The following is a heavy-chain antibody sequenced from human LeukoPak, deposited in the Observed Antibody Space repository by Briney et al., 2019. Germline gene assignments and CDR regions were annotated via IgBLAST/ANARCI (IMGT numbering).Heavy chain of an antibody. Sequence: GASVKVSCKASGGTFSSYAISWVRQAPGQGLEWMGGIIPIFGTANYAQKFQGRVTITTDESTSTAYMELSSLRSEDTAVYYCARGRDGYNPVFDYWAREPWSPSPQ. CDR2: IIPIFGTA. CDR1: GGTFSSYA. V-gene: IGHV1-69*05. J-gene: IGHJ4*02. D-gene: IGHD5-24*01. CDR3: ARGRDGYNPVFDY.